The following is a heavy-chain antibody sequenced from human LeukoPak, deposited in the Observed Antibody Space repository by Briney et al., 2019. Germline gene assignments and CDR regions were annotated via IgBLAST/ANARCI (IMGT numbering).Heavy chain of an antibody. CDR2: IIPIFGTA. V-gene: IGHV1-69*13. Sequence: ASVKVSRKASGGTFSSYAISWVRQAPGQGLEWMGGIIPIFGTANYAQKFQGRVTITADESTSTAYMELSSLRSEDTAVYYCARGRLSYLNGAFDIWGQGTMVTVSS. CDR1: GGTFSSYA. J-gene: IGHJ3*02. CDR3: ARGRLSYLNGAFDI. D-gene: IGHD3-16*01.